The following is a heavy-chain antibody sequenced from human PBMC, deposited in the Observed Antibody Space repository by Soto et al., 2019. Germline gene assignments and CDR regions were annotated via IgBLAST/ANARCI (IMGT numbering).Heavy chain of an antibody. CDR1: GFSLSTSGVS. CDR2: LYWNEEK. Sequence: QITLKESGPALVKPTQTLTLTCAFSGFSLSTSGVSVGWIRQPPGKALEWLALLYWNEEKRYSPSLKTRLSITKDTSENQVLLTMTNVDPVDTATYHCAQLLEGDYVGYFYYWGPGILVTVSS. V-gene: IGHV2-5*01. CDR3: AQLLEGDYVGYFYY. D-gene: IGHD4-17*01. J-gene: IGHJ4*02.